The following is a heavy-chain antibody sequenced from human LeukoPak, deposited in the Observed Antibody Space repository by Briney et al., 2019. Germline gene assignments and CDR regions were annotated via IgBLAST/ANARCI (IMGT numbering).Heavy chain of an antibody. Sequence: PSETLSLTCAVYGGSFSGYYWSWIRQPPGKGLEWIGEINHSGSTNYNPSLKSRVTISVDTSKNQFSLKLSSVTAADTAVYYCALPAANLNYYYYMDVWGKGTTVTVSS. V-gene: IGHV4-34*01. CDR2: INHSGST. CDR3: ALPAANLNYYYYMDV. J-gene: IGHJ6*03. D-gene: IGHD2-2*01. CDR1: GGSFSGYY.